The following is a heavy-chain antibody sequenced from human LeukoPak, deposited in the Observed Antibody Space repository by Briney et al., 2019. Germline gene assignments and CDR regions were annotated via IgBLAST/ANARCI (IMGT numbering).Heavy chain of an antibody. CDR1: GFTVNSNY. Sequence: PGGSLRLSCAASGFTVNSNYLSWVRQAPWKGLEWVSTLYNTGNTYYATSVKGRFSISRDNSKNTLFLQMNSLRAEDTAVYYCARLTPAAGRLYFVDWGPGTLVTVSS. J-gene: IGHJ4*02. CDR2: LYNTGNT. V-gene: IGHV3-53*01. CDR3: ARLTPAAGRLYFVD. D-gene: IGHD6-13*01.